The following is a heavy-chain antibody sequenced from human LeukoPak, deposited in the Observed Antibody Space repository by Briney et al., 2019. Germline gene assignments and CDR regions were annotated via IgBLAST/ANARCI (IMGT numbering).Heavy chain of an antibody. CDR1: GFTFSSYA. CDR3: ARDRYDSSGYLPDDAFDI. V-gene: IGHV3-7*01. D-gene: IGHD3-22*01. CDR2: IKQDGSEK. Sequence: GGSLSLSCAASGFTFSSYAMHWVRQAPGKGLEWVANIKQDGSEKYYVDSVKGRFTISRDNAKNSLYLQMNSLRAEDTAVYYCARDRYDSSGYLPDDAFDIWGQGTMVTVSS. J-gene: IGHJ3*02.